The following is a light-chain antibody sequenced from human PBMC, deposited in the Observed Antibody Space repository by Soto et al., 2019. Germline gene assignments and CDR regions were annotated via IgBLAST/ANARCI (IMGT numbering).Light chain of an antibody. J-gene: IGLJ1*01. CDR3: SSHTSSSTRV. V-gene: IGLV2-14*01. Sequence: QSSLTQPASVSGSPGQSITISCTGTSSDVGGYNFVSWYQQHPGKAPKLMLFEVSNRPSGVSTRFSGSKSGNTASLTISGLQAEDEADYYCSSHTSSSTRVFGTGTKLTVL. CDR2: EVS. CDR1: SSDVGGYNF.